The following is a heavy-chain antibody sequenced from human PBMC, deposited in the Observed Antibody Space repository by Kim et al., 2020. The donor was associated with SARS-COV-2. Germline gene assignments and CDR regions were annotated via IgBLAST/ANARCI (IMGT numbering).Heavy chain of an antibody. D-gene: IGHD3-22*01. V-gene: IGHV4-39*01. CDR3: ARRHLNGYDSGLYYFDY. CDR1: GGSISSSSYY. Sequence: SETLSLTCTVSGGSISSSSYYWGWIRQPPGKGLEWIGSIYYSGSTYYNPSLKSRVTISVDTSKNQFSLKLSSVTAADTAVYYCARRHLNGYDSGLYYFDYWGQGTLVTVSS. CDR2: IYYSGST. J-gene: IGHJ4*02.